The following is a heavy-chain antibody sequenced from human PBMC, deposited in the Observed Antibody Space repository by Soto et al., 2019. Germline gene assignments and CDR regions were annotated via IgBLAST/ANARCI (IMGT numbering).Heavy chain of an antibody. V-gene: IGHV3-48*02. CDR2: ISSSSSTI. CDR3: ARDSKVEYYYDSSGLDV. J-gene: IGHJ6*02. D-gene: IGHD3-22*01. Sequence: EVQLVESGGGLVQPGGSLRLSCAASGFTFSSYSMNWVRQAPGKGVEWVSYISSSSSTIYYADSVKGRFTISRDNAKNSLYLQMNSLRDEDTAVYYCARDSKVEYYYDSSGLDVWGQGTTVTVSS. CDR1: GFTFSSYS.